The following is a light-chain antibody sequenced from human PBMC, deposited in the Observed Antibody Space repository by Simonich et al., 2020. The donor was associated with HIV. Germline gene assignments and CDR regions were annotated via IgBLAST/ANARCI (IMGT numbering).Light chain of an antibody. Sequence: IVFTPSPATLSLSPGERSPLYCRAIQSVSSDLAWYQQKPGQAPRLLIYDASNRATGIPARFSGSGSGTDFTLTISSLEPEDFAVYYCQQRSNWPSTFGGGTKVEIK. CDR1: QSVSSD. CDR3: QQRSNWPST. CDR2: DAS. V-gene: IGKV3-11*01. J-gene: IGKJ4*01.